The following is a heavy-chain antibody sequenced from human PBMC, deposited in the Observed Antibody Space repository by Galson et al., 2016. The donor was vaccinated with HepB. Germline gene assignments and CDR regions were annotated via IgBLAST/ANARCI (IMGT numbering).Heavy chain of an antibody. CDR3: ARDPGSGWHYYYYYMDV. D-gene: IGHD6-19*01. CDR2: ISYDGINK. V-gene: IGHV3-30*19. CDR1: GFTFSTYG. J-gene: IGHJ6*03. Sequence: SLRLSCAASGFTFSTYGMHWVRQAPGKGLEWVALISYDGINKYYADSVKGRFTISRDNSKNTLYLQMNSLRSEDTAVYYCARDPGSGWHYYYYYMDVWGKGTTVTVSS.